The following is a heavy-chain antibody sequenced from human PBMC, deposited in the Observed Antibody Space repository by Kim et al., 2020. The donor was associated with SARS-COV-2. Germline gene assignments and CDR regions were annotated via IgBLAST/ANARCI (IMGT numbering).Heavy chain of an antibody. CDR2: IKSKTDGGTT. J-gene: IGHJ4*02. CDR1: GFTFSNAW. Sequence: GGSLRLSCAASGFTFSNAWMSWVRQAPGKGLEWVGRIKSKTDGGTTDYAAPVKGRFTISRDDSKNTLYLQMNSLKTEDTAVYYCTTVEPTYYYGSGSYYNGGDWGQGTLVTVSS. D-gene: IGHD3-10*01. CDR3: TTVEPTYYYGSGSYYNGGD. V-gene: IGHV3-15*01.